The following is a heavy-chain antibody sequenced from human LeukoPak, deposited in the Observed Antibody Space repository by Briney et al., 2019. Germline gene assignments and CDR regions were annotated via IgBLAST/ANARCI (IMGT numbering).Heavy chain of an antibody. Sequence: PSETLSLTCTVSGGSISSYYWSWIRQPPGKGLEWIGYIYYSGSTNYNPSLKSRVTISVDTSKNQFSLKLSSVTAADTAVYYCARRKYYFDYWGQGTLVTVSS. V-gene: IGHV4-59*08. J-gene: IGHJ4*02. CDR1: GGSISSYY. CDR3: ARRKYYFDY. CDR2: IYYSGST.